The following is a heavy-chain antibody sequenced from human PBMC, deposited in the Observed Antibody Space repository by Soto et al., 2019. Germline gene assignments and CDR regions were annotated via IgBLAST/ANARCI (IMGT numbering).Heavy chain of an antibody. J-gene: IGHJ4*02. CDR1: GYTFTSYA. CDR3: ARGAYYYDSSGYYSPFDY. V-gene: IGHV1-3*01. CDR2: INAIKGKT. Sequence: ASVKVSCKASGYTFTSYAMHWVRQAPGQRLEWMGWINAIKGKTKYAQKFQGRVTITTDKSTSTAYMELSSLRSEDTAVFYCARGAYYYDSSGYYSPFDYWGQGTLVTVSS. D-gene: IGHD3-22*01.